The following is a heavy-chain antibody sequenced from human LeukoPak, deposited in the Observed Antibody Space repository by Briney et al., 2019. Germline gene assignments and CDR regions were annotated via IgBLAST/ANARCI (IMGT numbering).Heavy chain of an antibody. Sequence: PGRSLRLSCAASGFTFSSYGMHWVRQAPGKGLEWVAVISYDGSNKYYADSVKGRFTISRDNSKNTLYLQMNSLRAEDTAVYYCAKDLVSSSWSFYLSYGMDVWGQGTTVTVSS. V-gene: IGHV3-30*18. J-gene: IGHJ6*02. CDR2: ISYDGSNK. D-gene: IGHD6-13*01. CDR1: GFTFSSYG. CDR3: AKDLVSSSWSFYLSYGMDV.